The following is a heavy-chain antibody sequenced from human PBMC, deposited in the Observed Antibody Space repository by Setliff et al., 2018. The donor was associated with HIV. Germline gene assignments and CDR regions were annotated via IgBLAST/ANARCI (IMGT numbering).Heavy chain of an antibody. CDR1: GASISSYY. D-gene: IGHD6-19*01. V-gene: IGHV4-59*01. CDR2: ITDSGNT. Sequence: SETLSLTCNVSGASISSYYWTWIRQSPGNRLEWLGYITDSGNTNYNPSLRRRVTISADTSKNQVSLRLRSVTAADTAVYYCARAGVLEQWLVSSYYYYGMDVWGQGTTVTVSS. CDR3: ARAGVLEQWLVSSYYYYGMDV. J-gene: IGHJ6*02.